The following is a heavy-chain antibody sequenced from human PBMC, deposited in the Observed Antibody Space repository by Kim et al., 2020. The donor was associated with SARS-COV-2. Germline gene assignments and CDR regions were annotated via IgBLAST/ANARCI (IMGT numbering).Heavy chain of an antibody. D-gene: IGHD1-7*01. CDR2: ISSNGGST. J-gene: IGHJ5*02. CDR3: VKNWNSDH. V-gene: IGHV3-64D*06. CDR1: GFTFSSYG. Sequence: GGSLRLSCSASGFTFSSYGMDWWGGARGGGVEYVSAISSNGGSTYYADSVKGRFTISRDNPKNTLYLQMSSLRAEDTAVYYCVKNWNSDHWGQGTLVTVSS.